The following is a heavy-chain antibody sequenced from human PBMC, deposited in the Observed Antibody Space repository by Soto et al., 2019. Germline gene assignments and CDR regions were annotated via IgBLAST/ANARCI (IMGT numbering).Heavy chain of an antibody. Sequence: PGGSLRLSCAASGFTFSSYWMSWVRQAPGKGLVWVANIKGDGSERHYVDSVKGRFIISRDNAKNSLFLQMNSLRVEDTAVYYCARDGCTSASCDIYGMDVWGQGTTVTVSS. V-gene: IGHV3-7*03. J-gene: IGHJ6*02. D-gene: IGHD2-2*02. CDR1: GFTFSSYW. CDR3: ARDGCTSASCDIYGMDV. CDR2: IKGDGSER.